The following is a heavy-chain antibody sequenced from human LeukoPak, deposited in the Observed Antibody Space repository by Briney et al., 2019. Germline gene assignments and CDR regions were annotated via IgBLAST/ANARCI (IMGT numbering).Heavy chain of an antibody. Sequence: ASVKVSCKASGGTFSSYAISWVRQAPGQGLEWMGGIIPIFGTASYAQKFQGRVTITADESTSTAYMELSSLRSEDTAVYYCARLIGSGVYYYMDVWGKGTTVTVSS. CDR1: GGTFSSYA. D-gene: IGHD2-15*01. CDR3: ARLIGSGVYYYMDV. V-gene: IGHV1-69*13. CDR2: IIPIFGTA. J-gene: IGHJ6*03.